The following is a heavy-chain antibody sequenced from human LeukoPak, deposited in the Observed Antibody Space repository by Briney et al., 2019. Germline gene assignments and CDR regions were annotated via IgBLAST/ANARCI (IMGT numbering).Heavy chain of an antibody. CDR3: VRDYVYAFDI. CDR1: GFKFSDYY. Sequence: GGSLRLSCAASGFKFSDYYMSWIRQAPGKGLEWISYIRSRDGIVSYADSVKGRFTISTDTAKSSLFLQMNGLSADDTAVYYCVRDYVYAFDIWGQGTMVTVSS. D-gene: IGHD3-16*01. CDR2: IRSRDGIV. V-gene: IGHV3-11*04. J-gene: IGHJ3*02.